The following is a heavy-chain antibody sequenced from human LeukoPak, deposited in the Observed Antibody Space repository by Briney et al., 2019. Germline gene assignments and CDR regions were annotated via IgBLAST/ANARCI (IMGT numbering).Heavy chain of an antibody. V-gene: IGHV3-23*01. CDR2: ISGSGTST. D-gene: IGHD6-19*01. Sequence: PGGSLRLSCAAPGFTFNNYAMSWVRQAPGKGLEWVSAISGSGTSTYYTDSVKGRFTISRDNSKNTLYLQMNSLRAEDTAVYYCAKGGYSSGWGEGYWGQGTLVTVSS. CDR3: AKGGYSSGWGEGY. CDR1: GFTFNNYA. J-gene: IGHJ4*02.